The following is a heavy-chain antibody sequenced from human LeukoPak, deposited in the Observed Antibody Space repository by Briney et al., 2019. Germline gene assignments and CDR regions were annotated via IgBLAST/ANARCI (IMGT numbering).Heavy chain of an antibody. V-gene: IGHV3-23*01. CDR2: ISNSGGST. CDR1: AFTFSNYA. D-gene: IGHD3-3*01. J-gene: IGHJ4*02. CDR3: AKGVYFYFWSVYYPYFDD. Sequence: PAAYLSLSCAAYAFTFSNYAMSWDRQAQGKGLKWVSSISNSGGSTYYADYVKGRFTISRDNSKNAVYLEMNSLRAEDTAVYYCAKGVYFYFWSVYYPYFDDWGEGTLVTVSS.